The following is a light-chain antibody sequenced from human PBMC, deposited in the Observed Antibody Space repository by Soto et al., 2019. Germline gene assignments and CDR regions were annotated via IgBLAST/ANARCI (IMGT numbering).Light chain of an antibody. CDR2: GAS. Sequence: IVLTKSATTPCRSPGQSGTLSCRASQSVNSRPARYHQKRGQAPSLLIYGASPRATGIPARCSGSGSGTESRLTISSLQSEEFAVDYCQQYNYWPPITFGPGTRL. J-gene: IGKJ5*01. V-gene: IGKV3-15*01. CDR3: QQYNYWPPIT. CDR1: QSVNSR.